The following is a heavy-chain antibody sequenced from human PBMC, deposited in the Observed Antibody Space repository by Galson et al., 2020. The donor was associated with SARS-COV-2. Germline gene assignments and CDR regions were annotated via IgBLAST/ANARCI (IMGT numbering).Heavy chain of an antibody. J-gene: IGHJ6*02. Sequence: SGPTLVKPTQTLTLTCTFSGFSLSTSGMCVSWIRQPPGKALEWLALIDWDDDKYYCTSLKTRLTISKDTSKNQVVLTMTNMDPVDTATYYCARIRIGQQLVRYYYYGMDVWGQGTTVTVSS. V-gene: IGHV2-70*01. CDR2: IDWDDDK. D-gene: IGHD6-13*01. CDR1: GFSLSTSGMC. CDR3: ARIRIGQQLVRYYYYGMDV.